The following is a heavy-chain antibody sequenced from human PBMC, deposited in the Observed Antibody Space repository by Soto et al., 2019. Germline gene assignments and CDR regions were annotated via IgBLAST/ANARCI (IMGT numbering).Heavy chain of an antibody. Sequence: ASVKVSCKASGYTFTSYYMHWVRQAPGQGLEWMGIINPSGGSTSYAQKFQGRVTMTRDTSTSTVYMELSSLRSEDTAMYYCARLGFNYYCGMDVWGQGTTVTVSS. CDR1: GYTFTSYY. D-gene: IGHD3-10*01. V-gene: IGHV1-46*01. CDR3: ARLGFNYYCGMDV. J-gene: IGHJ6*02. CDR2: INPSGGST.